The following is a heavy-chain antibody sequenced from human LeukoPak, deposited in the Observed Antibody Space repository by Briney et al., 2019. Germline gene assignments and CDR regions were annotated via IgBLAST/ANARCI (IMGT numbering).Heavy chain of an antibody. D-gene: IGHD6-13*01. CDR2: IYSGGST. CDR1: GFTVSSNY. V-gene: IGHV3-66*01. CDR3: AKDIPGIAAAGTSWGYFDL. Sequence: QPGGSLRLSCAASGFTVSSNYMSWVRQAPGKGLEWVSVIYSGGSTYYADSVKGRFTISRDNSKNTLYLHMNSLRAEDTAVYYCAKDIPGIAAAGTSWGYFDLWGRGTLVTVSS. J-gene: IGHJ2*01.